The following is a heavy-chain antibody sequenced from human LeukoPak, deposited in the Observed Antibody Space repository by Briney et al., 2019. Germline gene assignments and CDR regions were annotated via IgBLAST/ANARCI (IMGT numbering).Heavy chain of an antibody. J-gene: IGHJ4*02. CDR3: AKDTAIQFLEPAF. V-gene: IGHV3-33*06. CDR2: IWFDGSVK. D-gene: IGHD3-3*01. CDR1: GFTFNTHG. Sequence: GGSLRLSCAASGFTFNTHGMHWVRQAPGKGLEWLAAIWFDGSVKHYSDAVKGRFTISRDNSLNTLYLQMNSLRVEDTAIYYCAKDTAIQFLEPAFWGQGTLVTVSS.